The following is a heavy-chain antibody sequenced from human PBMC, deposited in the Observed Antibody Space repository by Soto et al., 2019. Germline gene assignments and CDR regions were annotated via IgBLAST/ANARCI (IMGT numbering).Heavy chain of an antibody. V-gene: IGHV4-59*01. CDR3: ARVSQNIVVVNATHYYYYGMDV. Sequence: SETLSLTCTVSGGSISSYYWSWIRQPPGKGLEWIGYIYYSGSTNYNPSLKSRVTISVDTSKNQFSLKLSSMTAADTAVYYCARVSQNIVVVNATHYYYYGMDVWGQGTTVTVSS. D-gene: IGHD2-21*01. CDR2: IYYSGST. J-gene: IGHJ6*02. CDR1: GGSISSYY.